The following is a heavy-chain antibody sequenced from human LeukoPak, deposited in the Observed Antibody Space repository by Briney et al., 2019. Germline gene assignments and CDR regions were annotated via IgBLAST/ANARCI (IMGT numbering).Heavy chain of an antibody. CDR2: IIPIFGTA. D-gene: IGHD1-26*01. V-gene: IGHV1-69*13. Sequence: ASVKVSCKASGGTFSSYAISWVRQDPGQGLEWMGGIIPIFGTANYAQKFQGRVTITADESTSTAYMELSSLRSEDTAVYYCARGRREEWELPIDYWGQGTLVTVSS. CDR3: ARGRREEWELPIDY. J-gene: IGHJ4*02. CDR1: GGTFSSYA.